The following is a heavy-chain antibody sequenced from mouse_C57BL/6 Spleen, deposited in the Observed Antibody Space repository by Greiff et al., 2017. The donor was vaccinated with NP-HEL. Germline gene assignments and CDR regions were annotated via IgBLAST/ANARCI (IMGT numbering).Heavy chain of an antibody. CDR2: IDPETGGT. CDR3: TTMPVYWYFDV. D-gene: IGHD6-5*01. Sequence: VQLQESGAELVRPGASVTLSCKASGYTFTDYEMHWVKQTPVHGLEWIGAIDPETGGTAYNQKFKGKAILTADKSSSTAYMELRSLTSEDSAVYYCTTMPVYWYFDVWGTGTTVTVSS. V-gene: IGHV1-15*01. J-gene: IGHJ1*03. CDR1: GYTFTDYE.